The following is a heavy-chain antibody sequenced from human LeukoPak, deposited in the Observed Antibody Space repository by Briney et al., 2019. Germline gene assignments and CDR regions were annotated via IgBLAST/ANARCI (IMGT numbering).Heavy chain of an antibody. J-gene: IGHJ4*02. D-gene: IGHD5-18*01. CDR3: AKRYDYFDY. V-gene: IGHV3-21*01. Sequence: GGSLRLSCAASGFTFDDYGMSWVRQAPGKGLEWVSSISSSSDYIYYADSVKGRFTISRDNSKNTLYLQMNSLRVEDTAVYYCAKRYDYFDYWGQGTLVTVSS. CDR1: GFTFDDYG. CDR2: ISSSSDYI.